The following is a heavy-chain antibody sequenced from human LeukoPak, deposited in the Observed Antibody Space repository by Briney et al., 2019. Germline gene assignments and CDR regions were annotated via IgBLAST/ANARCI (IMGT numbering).Heavy chain of an antibody. J-gene: IGHJ3*02. V-gene: IGHV4-59*01. D-gene: IGHD4-17*01. CDR2: IYYSGST. Sequence: SETLSLTCTVSGGSIRSYYWSWIRQPPGKGLEWIGYIYYSGSTNYNPSLKSRVTISIDTSKNQFSLKLSSVTAADTAVYYYAGESVTTGAFDIWGQGTMVTVSS. CDR1: GGSIRSYY. CDR3: AGESVTTGAFDI.